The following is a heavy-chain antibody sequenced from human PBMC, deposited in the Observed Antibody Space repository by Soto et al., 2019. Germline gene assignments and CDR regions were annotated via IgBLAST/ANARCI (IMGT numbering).Heavy chain of an antibody. CDR3: ASERIHLWCSYAYSVKDV. CDR1: GSTFTGYY. J-gene: IGHJ6*02. V-gene: IGHV1-2*04. D-gene: IGHD5-18*01. CDR2: INPNSGGT. Sequence: ASVKVYCTAPGSTFTGYYMQWVRQATGQGLEWMGWINPNSGGTNYAQKFQGWVTMTGDTSISTAYMELSRLRSDERTDNHCASERIHLWCSYAYSVKDVWGQGTTVTVSS.